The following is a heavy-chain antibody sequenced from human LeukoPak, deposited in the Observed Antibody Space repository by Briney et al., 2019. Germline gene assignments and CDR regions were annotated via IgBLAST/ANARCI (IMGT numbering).Heavy chain of an antibody. D-gene: IGHD3-22*01. CDR1: GYTFTSYG. V-gene: IGHV1-18*01. Sequence: ASVKVSCKASGYTFTSYGISWVRQAPGQGLEWMGWISAYNGNTNYAQKLQGRVTMTRDTSISTAYMELSRLRSDDTAVYYCARDRIWAYYYDSSGHNRRDAFDIWGQGTMVTVSS. J-gene: IGHJ3*02. CDR3: ARDRIWAYYYDSSGHNRRDAFDI. CDR2: ISAYNGNT.